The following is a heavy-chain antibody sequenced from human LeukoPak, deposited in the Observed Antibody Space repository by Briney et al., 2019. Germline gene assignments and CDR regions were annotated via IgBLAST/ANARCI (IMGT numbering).Heavy chain of an antibody. V-gene: IGHV4-39*07. CDR1: GGSISSSSYY. CDR3: ASLGVVVAGGAFDI. Sequence: SETLSLTCTVSGGSISSSSYYWGWIRQPPGKGLEWIGSIYYSGSTYYNPSLKSRVTISVDTSKNQFSLKLSSVTAADTAVYYCASLGVVVAGGAFDIWGQGTMVTVSS. J-gene: IGHJ3*02. CDR2: IYYSGST. D-gene: IGHD2-15*01.